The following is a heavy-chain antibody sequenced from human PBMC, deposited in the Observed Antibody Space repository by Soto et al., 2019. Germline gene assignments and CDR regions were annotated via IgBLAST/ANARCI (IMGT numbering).Heavy chain of an antibody. D-gene: IGHD3-10*01. V-gene: IGHV1-18*01. CDR1: GYTFTSHG. J-gene: IGHJ6*03. Sequence: QVQLVQSGAEVKKPGASVKVSCKTSGYTFTSHGISWVRQAPGQGLEWMGWISPYNGDTNYAQKLQGRVSVTTDSSTRTAYMELRSLRSEDKAVYYCARMVRGSTVGYYYYMDVWGKGTTVIVSS. CDR2: ISPYNGDT. CDR3: ARMVRGSTVGYYYYMDV.